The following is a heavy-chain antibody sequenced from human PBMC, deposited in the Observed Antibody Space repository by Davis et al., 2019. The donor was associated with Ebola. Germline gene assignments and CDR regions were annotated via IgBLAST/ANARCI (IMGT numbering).Heavy chain of an antibody. CDR3: AKDKNYDFWSGYPLDAFDI. Sequence: GESLKISCASSGLTFSSYAMSWVRQAPGKGLEWVSAISGSGGSTYYADSVKGRFTISRDNSKNTLYLQMNSLRAEDTAIYYCAKDKNYDFWSGYPLDAFDIWGQGTMVTVSS. CDR1: GLTFSSYA. CDR2: ISGSGGST. D-gene: IGHD3-3*01. J-gene: IGHJ3*02. V-gene: IGHV3-23*01.